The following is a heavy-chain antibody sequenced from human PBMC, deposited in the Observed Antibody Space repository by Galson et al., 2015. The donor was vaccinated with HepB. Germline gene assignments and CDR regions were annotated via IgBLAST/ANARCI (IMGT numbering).Heavy chain of an antibody. CDR2: IYSGGST. J-gene: IGHJ2*01. CDR1: GFTVSSNY. V-gene: IGHV3-66*01. D-gene: IGHD3-22*01. CDR3: ARTYYYDSSGYETPGHWYFDL. Sequence: SLRLSCAASGFTVSSNYMSWVRQAPGKGLEWVSVIYSGGSTYYADSVKGRFTISRDNSKNTLYLQMNSLRAEDTAVYYCARTYYYDSSGYETPGHWYFDLWGRGTLVTVSS.